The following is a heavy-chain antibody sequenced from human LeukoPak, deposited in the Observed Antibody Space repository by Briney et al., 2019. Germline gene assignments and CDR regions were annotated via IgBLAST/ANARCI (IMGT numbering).Heavy chain of an antibody. CDR3: ARGANDYEGWFDP. CDR2: IYYSGST. D-gene: IGHD4-17*01. V-gene: IGHV4-59*01. J-gene: IGHJ5*02. Sequence: PSETLSLTCTVSGGSISSYYWSWIRQPPGKGLEWIGYIYYSGSTNYNPSLKSRVTISVDTSKNQFSPKLSSVTAADTAVYYCARGANDYEGWFDPWGQGTLVTVSS. CDR1: GGSISSYY.